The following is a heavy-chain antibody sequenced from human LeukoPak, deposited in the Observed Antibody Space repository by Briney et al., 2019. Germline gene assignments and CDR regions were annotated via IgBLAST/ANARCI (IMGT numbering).Heavy chain of an antibody. CDR2: IYYSGST. CDR1: GGSISSGVYY. D-gene: IGHD2-2*02. Sequence: PSETLSLTCTVSGGSISSGVYYWSWIRQPPGKGLEWIGYIYYSGSTYYNPSLKSRVTISVDTSKNQFSLKLSSVTAADTAVYYCARTDCSSTSCYISFDYWGQGTLVTVSS. J-gene: IGHJ4*02. CDR3: ARTDCSSTSCYISFDY. V-gene: IGHV4-30-4*08.